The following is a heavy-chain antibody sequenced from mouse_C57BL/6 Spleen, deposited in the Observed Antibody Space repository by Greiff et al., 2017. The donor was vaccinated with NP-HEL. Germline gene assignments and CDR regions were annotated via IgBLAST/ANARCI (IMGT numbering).Heavy chain of an antibody. D-gene: IGHD1-2*01. J-gene: IGHJ4*01. Sequence: VKQRPIQGLEWIGNIDPSDSETHYNQKFKDKATLTVDKSSSTAYMQLSSLTSEDSAVYYCAYGHYYAMDYWGQGTSVTVSS. CDR3: AYGHYYAMDY. V-gene: IGHV1-52*01. CDR2: IDPSDSET.